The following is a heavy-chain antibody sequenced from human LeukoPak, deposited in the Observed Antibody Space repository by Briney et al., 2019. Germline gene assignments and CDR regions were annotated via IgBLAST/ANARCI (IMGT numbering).Heavy chain of an antibody. D-gene: IGHD2-2*01. J-gene: IGHJ5*02. V-gene: IGHV4-38-2*01. CDR1: GYSISSGYY. CDR2: IYHSGST. CDR3: ARHIPTIVVVPAARFDP. Sequence: SETLSLTCAVSGYSISSGYYWGWIRPPPGKGLEWIGIIYHSGSTYYNPSLKSRVTISVDTSKNQFSLKLSSVTAADTAVCYCARHIPTIVVVPAARFDPWGQGTLVTVSS.